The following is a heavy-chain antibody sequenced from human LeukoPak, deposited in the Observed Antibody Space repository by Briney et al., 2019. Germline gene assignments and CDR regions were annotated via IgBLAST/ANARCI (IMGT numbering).Heavy chain of an antibody. CDR2: IYTSGST. CDR3: ARGRARGGSYPYYFDY. CDR1: GGSISSYY. J-gene: IGHJ4*02. V-gene: IGHV4-4*07. D-gene: IGHD1-26*01. Sequence: SETLSLTCTVSGGSISSYYWSWIRQPAGKGLEWIGRIYTSGSTNYNPSLKSRVTMSVDTSKNQFSLKLSSVTAADTAVYYCARGRARGGSYPYYFDYWGQGTLVTVSS.